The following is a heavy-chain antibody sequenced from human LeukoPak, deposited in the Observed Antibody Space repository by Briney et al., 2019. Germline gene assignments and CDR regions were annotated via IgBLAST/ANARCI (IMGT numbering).Heavy chain of an antibody. CDR3: AKVSGRRGYSYMDV. Sequence: GGSLRLSCAASGFTFDDYTMHWVRQAPGKGLEWVSLITWDGGSTYYADSVKGRFTVSRDNSKNSLYLQMNSLRTEDTALYYCAKVSGRRGYSYMDVWGEGTTVTVSS. CDR2: ITWDGGST. V-gene: IGHV3-43*01. D-gene: IGHD3-3*01. J-gene: IGHJ6*03. CDR1: GFTFDDYT.